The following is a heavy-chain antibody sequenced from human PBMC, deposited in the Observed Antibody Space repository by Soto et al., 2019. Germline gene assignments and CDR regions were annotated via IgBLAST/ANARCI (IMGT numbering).Heavy chain of an antibody. J-gene: IGHJ4*02. CDR3: ARDASETFRNSYHYDY. D-gene: IGHD5-18*01. CDR1: GYTFTGYY. Sequence: QVLLVQSGAEVKTPGASVKVSCKASGYTFTGYYMHWVRQAPGQGLEWMGWINPNSGGTNYAQKFQDRVTMTRDTSISITYMELIRLSSDDTAVYYCARDASETFRNSYHYDYWGQGTLVTVSS. V-gene: IGHV1-2*02. CDR2: INPNSGGT.